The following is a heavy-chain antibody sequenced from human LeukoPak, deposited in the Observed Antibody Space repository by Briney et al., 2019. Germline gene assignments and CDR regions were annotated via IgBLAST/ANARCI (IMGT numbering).Heavy chain of an antibody. CDR2: IVFGSGNT. Sequence: SVKVSRKASGFTFKTSAVQCVRQTRGQRLEWIGRIVFGSGNTDHAQKFQGRLTITRDISTSTAYMELSTLTSDDTAVYYCAAVPNANAWYWDDAFDIWGQGTMVTVSS. CDR1: GFTFKTSA. CDR3: AAVPNANAWYWDDAFDI. J-gene: IGHJ3*02. D-gene: IGHD2-8*02. V-gene: IGHV1-58*01.